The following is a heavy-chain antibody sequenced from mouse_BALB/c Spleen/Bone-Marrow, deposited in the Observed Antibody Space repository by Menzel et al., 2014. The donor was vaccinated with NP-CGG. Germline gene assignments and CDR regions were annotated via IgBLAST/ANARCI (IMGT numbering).Heavy chain of an antibody. CDR3: ARLGRDYFDY. Sequence: VQLQQPGAELVRPGTSVKVSCKASGYAFTIYLIEWIKQRPGQGLEWIGVINPGSGGSNYNEKFKGKATLTADKSSSTAYMQLSNLTSDDSAVYFCARLGRDYFDYWGQGTTLTVSS. CDR1: GYAFTIYL. J-gene: IGHJ2*01. V-gene: IGHV1-54*01. D-gene: IGHD4-1*01. CDR2: INPGSGGS.